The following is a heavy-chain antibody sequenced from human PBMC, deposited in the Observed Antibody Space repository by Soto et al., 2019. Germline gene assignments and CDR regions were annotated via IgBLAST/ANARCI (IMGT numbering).Heavy chain of an antibody. J-gene: IGHJ3*02. Sequence: GGSLRLSCAASGFTFSSYAMIWVRQAPGKGLEWVSAISGSGGSTYYADSVKGRFTISRDNSKNTLYLQMNSLRAEDTAVYYCAKAVKYVGATGAFDIWGQGTMVTVSS. V-gene: IGHV3-23*01. CDR1: GFTFSSYA. CDR3: AKAVKYVGATGAFDI. D-gene: IGHD1-26*01. CDR2: ISGSGGST.